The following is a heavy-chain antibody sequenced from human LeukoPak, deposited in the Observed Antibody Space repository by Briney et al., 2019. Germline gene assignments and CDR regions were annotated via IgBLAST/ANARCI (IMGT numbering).Heavy chain of an antibody. CDR3: ARHEGLARPFDY. CDR1: GSSISNYY. Sequence: SETLSLTCSVSGSSISNYYWSWIRQSPGKGLEWIGYIYSTGSTDYNPSLKSRVTISVETSKDQFSLRLSSVTAADTAVYFCARHEGLARPFDYWGQGTLVPVSS. D-gene: IGHD6-19*01. J-gene: IGHJ4*02. CDR2: IYSTGST. V-gene: IGHV4-59*08.